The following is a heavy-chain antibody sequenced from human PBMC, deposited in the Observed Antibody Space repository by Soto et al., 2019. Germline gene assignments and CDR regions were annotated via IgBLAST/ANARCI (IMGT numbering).Heavy chain of an antibody. CDR2: INHSGST. J-gene: IGHJ6*02. Sequence: SETLSLTCAVYGGSFSGYYWSWIRQPPGKGLEWIGEINHSGSTNYNPSLKSRVTISVDTSKNQFSLKLSSVTAADTAVYYCARYRVPLTLRFLEWTRTSQRYYYGMDDWGQGTTVTVSS. V-gene: IGHV4-34*01. CDR1: GGSFSGYY. D-gene: IGHD3-3*01. CDR3: ARYRVPLTLRFLEWTRTSQRYYYGMDD.